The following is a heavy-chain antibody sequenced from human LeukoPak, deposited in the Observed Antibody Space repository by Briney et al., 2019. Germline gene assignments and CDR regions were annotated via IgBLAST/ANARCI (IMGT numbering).Heavy chain of an antibody. J-gene: IGHJ3*02. CDR2: INHSGST. D-gene: IGHD2-2*01. V-gene: IGHV4-34*01. CDR3: AKLIVVVPAAITDDAFDI. Sequence: TASETLSLTCAVYGGSFSGYYWSWIRQPPGKGLEWIGEINHSGSTNYNPSLKSRVTISVDTSKNQFSLKLSSVTAADTAVYYCAKLIVVVPAAITDDAFDIWGQGTMVTVSS. CDR1: GGSFSGYY.